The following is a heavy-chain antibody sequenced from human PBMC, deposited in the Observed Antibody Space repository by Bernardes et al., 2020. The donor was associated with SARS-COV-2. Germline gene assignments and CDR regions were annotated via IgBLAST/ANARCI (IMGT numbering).Heavy chain of an antibody. J-gene: IGHJ2*01. CDR3: AKYSYYGSGGNWYFDL. CDR1: GFTFSSYA. Sequence: GGSLRLSCAASGFTFSSYAMSWVRQAPGKGLEWVSAISGSGGSTYYADSVKGRFTISRDNSKNTLYLQMNSLRAEDTAVYYCAKYSYYGSGGNWYFDLWGRGTLVTVSS. CDR2: ISGSGGST. V-gene: IGHV3-23*01. D-gene: IGHD3-10*01.